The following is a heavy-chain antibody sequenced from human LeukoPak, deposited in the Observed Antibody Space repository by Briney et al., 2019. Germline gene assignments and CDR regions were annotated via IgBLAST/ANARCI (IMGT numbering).Heavy chain of an antibody. V-gene: IGHV3-66*01. D-gene: IGHD2-2*01. CDR2: IYSGGST. CDR3: AKFTSPYGMDV. J-gene: IGHJ6*02. CDR1: GFTVSSNY. Sequence: RGSLRLSCAASGFTVSSNYMSWVRQAPGKGLEWVSVIYSGGSTYYADSVKGRFTISRDNSKNTLYLQMNSLRAEDTAVYYCAKFTSPYGMDVWGQGTTVTVSS.